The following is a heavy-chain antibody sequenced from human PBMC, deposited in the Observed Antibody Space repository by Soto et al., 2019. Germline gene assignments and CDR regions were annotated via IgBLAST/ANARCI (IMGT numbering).Heavy chain of an antibody. CDR2: IYYSGST. V-gene: IGHV4-59*01. D-gene: IGHD3-22*01. CDR3: ARAPPRGYYYDTAPDY. J-gene: IGHJ4*02. Sequence: SETLSLTCTVSGCSISSYYWRWIRQPPGKGLEWIGYIYYSGSTNYNPSLKSRVTISVDTSKNQFSLKLSSVTAADTAVYYCARAPPRGYYYDTAPDYWGQGTLVTVSS. CDR1: GCSISSYY.